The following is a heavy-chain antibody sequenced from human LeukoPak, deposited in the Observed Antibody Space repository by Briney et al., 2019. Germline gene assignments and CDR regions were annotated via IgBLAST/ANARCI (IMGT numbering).Heavy chain of an antibody. Sequence: SQTLSLTCTVSGGSISSGSYYWSWIRQPAGKGLEWIGRIYTSGSTNYNPSLKSRVTISVDTSKNQFSLKLSSVAAADTALYYRARANPSLYSSGWYLFDYWGQGTLVTVSS. D-gene: IGHD6-19*01. CDR3: ARANPSLYSSGWYLFDY. CDR2: IYTSGST. CDR1: GGSISSGSYY. V-gene: IGHV4-61*02. J-gene: IGHJ4*02.